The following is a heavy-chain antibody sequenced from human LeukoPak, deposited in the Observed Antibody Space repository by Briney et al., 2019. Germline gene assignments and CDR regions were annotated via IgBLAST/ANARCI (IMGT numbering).Heavy chain of an antibody. Sequence: PGGSLRLSCAASGFTFSSYWMHWVRQAPGKGLVWVSRINSDGSSTSYADSVKGRFTISRDNAKNTLYLQMNSLRAEDTAVYYCARAAIVVVPAATERYYYYYGVDVWGQGTTVTVSS. CDR3: ARAAIVVVPAATERYYYYYGVDV. D-gene: IGHD2-2*01. CDR1: GFTFSSYW. J-gene: IGHJ6*02. V-gene: IGHV3-74*01. CDR2: INSDGSST.